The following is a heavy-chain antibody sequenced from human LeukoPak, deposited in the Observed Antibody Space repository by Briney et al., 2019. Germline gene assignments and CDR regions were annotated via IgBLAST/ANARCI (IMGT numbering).Heavy chain of an antibody. D-gene: IGHD1-20*01. CDR2: ISAYNGDT. J-gene: IGHJ6*03. V-gene: IGHV1-18*01. CDR3: ARSLNWNHYMDV. CDR1: GYNFTNYG. Sequence: GASVKVSCKASGYNFTNYGMSWVRQAPGQGLEWMGWISAYNGDTNYAQKVQGRVTMTTDTSTNTAYMELRSLRSDDTAVYYCARSLNWNHYMDVWGKGTTVTVSS.